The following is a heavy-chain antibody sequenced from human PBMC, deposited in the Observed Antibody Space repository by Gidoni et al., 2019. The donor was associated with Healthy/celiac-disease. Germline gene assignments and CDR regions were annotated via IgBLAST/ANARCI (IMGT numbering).Heavy chain of an antibody. CDR2: ISAYNDNT. V-gene: IGHV1-18*01. Sequence: QVQLVQSGAEVKKPGASVTVSCKASGYTFTSYGISRVRQAPGQGLEWMGWISAYNDNTNYAKKLQGRVTMTTDTSTSTAYMELRSLRSDDTAVYYCARDQYYYDSSGSFDYWGQGTLVTVSS. CDR1: GYTFTSYG. CDR3: ARDQYYYDSSGSFDY. J-gene: IGHJ4*02. D-gene: IGHD3-22*01.